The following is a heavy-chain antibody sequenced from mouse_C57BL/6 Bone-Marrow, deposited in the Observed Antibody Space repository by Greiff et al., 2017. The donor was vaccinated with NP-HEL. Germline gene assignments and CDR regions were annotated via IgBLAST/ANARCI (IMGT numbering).Heavy chain of an antibody. CDR1: GYTFTDYY. J-gene: IGHJ3*01. V-gene: IGHV1-19*01. D-gene: IGHD4-1*01. Sequence: VQLKESGPVLVKPGASVKMSCKASGYTFTDYYMNWVKQSHGKSLEWIGVINPYNGGTSYNQKFKGKATLTVDKSSSTAYMELNSLTSEDSAVYYCARAGTGGFAYWGQGTLVTVSA. CDR3: ARAGTGGFAY. CDR2: INPYNGGT.